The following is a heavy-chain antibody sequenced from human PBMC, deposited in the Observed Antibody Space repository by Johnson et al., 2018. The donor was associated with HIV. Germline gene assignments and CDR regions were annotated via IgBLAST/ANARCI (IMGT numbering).Heavy chain of an antibody. Sequence: VQLVESGGGLVQPGGSLRLSCAASGFTFNTYWMSWVRQAPGKGLEWVANIKQDGTEKYYVDSVKGGFTISRDNAKNSRYLQMNSLRAEDPAVYYCARYIAAAGFSDAFDIWGQGTMVTVSS. CDR1: GFTFNTYW. CDR3: ARYIAAAGFSDAFDI. D-gene: IGHD6-13*01. V-gene: IGHV3-7*05. CDR2: IKQDGTEK. J-gene: IGHJ3*02.